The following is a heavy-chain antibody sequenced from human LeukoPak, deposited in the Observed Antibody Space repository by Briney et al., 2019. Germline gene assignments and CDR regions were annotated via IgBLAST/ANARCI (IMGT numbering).Heavy chain of an antibody. CDR1: GYTFTSYD. CDR3: ARSPGTVAGDY. V-gene: IGHV1-8*03. J-gene: IGHJ4*02. D-gene: IGHD6-19*01. CDR2: MNPNSGNT. Sequence: ASVKVSCKASGYTFTSYDISWVRQATGQGLEWMGWMNPNSGNTGYAQKFQGRVTITRNTSISTAYMELSSLRSEDTAVYYCARSPGTVAGDYWGQGTLVTVSS.